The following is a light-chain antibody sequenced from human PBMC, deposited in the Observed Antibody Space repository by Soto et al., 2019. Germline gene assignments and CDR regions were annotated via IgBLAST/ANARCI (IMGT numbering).Light chain of an antibody. CDR3: QQRTNWPPWT. CDR1: QSVSSY. Sequence: EIVLPQSPATLSLSPGERAALSCRASQSVSSYLAWYQQKPGQAPRLLIYDASNRATGIPARFSGSGSGTGFTLTISSLEPEDFAVYYCQQRTNWPPWTFGQGTKVDIK. CDR2: DAS. J-gene: IGKJ1*01. V-gene: IGKV3-11*01.